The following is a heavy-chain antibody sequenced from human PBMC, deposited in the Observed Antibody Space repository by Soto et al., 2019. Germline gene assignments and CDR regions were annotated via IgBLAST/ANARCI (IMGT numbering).Heavy chain of an antibody. Sequence: QVQLVESGGGVAQPGRSLRLSCAVSGFTFSDYGMHWVRQAPGKGLEWVAVVSYDGSYKYYADSVKGRFTVSRDLSGNTLFLQMNSLRLEDTAVYFCAKEMYPRTVLDSSSLGGDYWGQGTLVAVSS. CDR3: AKEMYPRTVLDSSSLGGDY. V-gene: IGHV3-30*18. J-gene: IGHJ4*02. CDR1: GFTFSDYG. CDR2: VSYDGSYK. D-gene: IGHD6-6*01.